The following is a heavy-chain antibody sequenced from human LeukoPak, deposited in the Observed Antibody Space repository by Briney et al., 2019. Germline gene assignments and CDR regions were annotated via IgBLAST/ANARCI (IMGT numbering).Heavy chain of an antibody. J-gene: IGHJ4*02. D-gene: IGHD3-3*01. V-gene: IGHV3-23*01. Sequence: GGSLRLSCAASGFTFSNYWMTWVRQAPGKGLEWVSAISGSGGSTYYADSVKGRFTISRDNSKNTLYLQMNSLRAEDTAVYYCAKDPTDFWSGYYRYHDYWGQGTLVTVSS. CDR1: GFTFSNYW. CDR2: ISGSGGST. CDR3: AKDPTDFWSGYYRYHDY.